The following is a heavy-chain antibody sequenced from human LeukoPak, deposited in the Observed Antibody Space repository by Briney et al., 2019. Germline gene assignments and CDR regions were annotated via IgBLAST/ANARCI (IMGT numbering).Heavy chain of an antibody. CDR1: GFTFSTYA. J-gene: IGHJ4*02. Sequence: AGGSLRLSCGASGFTFSTYAMTWVRQAPGKGLELVSTISGVGGSTYYADSVKGRFTISRDNSKNTLYLHMNSLRPEDTAVYFCASAPSAFSSGWYGDWGQGTLVTVSS. D-gene: IGHD6-19*01. V-gene: IGHV3-23*01. CDR2: ISGVGGST. CDR3: ASAPSAFSSGWYGD.